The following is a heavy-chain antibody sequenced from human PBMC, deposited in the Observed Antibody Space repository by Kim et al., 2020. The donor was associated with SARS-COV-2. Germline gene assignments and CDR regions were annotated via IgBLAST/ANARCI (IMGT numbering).Heavy chain of an antibody. CDR2: ISGSGGST. D-gene: IGHD3-22*01. V-gene: IGHV3-23*01. J-gene: IGHJ4*02. Sequence: GGSLRLSCAASGFTFSSYAMSWVRQAPGKGLEWVSAISGSGGSTYYADSVKGRFTISRDNSKNTLYLQMNSLRAEDTAGYYCAKDLLASTYYYDSSGYRRGDYFDYWGQGTLVTVSS. CDR1: GFTFSSYA. CDR3: AKDLLASTYYYDSSGYRRGDYFDY.